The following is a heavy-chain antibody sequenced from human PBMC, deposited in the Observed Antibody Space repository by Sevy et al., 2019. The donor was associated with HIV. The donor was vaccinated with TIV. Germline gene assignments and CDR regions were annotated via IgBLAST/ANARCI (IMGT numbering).Heavy chain of an antibody. J-gene: IGHJ3*02. Sequence: SETLSLTCTVSGGSINSDHWNWIRQPPGKGLEWIGYVYYTGGTNYNPSLKNRATISVDRTKNQFSLKLTSVTAADTAVYYCARRNDFDIWVQGTMVTVSS. CDR2: VYYTGGT. V-gene: IGHV4-59*08. CDR1: GGSINSDH. CDR3: ARRNDFDI.